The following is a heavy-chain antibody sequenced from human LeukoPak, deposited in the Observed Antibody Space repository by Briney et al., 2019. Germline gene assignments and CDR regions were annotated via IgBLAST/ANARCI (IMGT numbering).Heavy chain of an antibody. Sequence: GESLKISCKGSGYSFTSYWISWVRQMPGKGLEWMGRIDPSDSYTNYSPSFQGHVTISADKSISTAYLQWSSLKASDTAMYYCARTYYDYVWGSYRINWFDPWGQGTLVTVSS. CDR2: IDPSDSYT. D-gene: IGHD3-16*02. J-gene: IGHJ5*02. CDR3: ARTYYDYVWGSYRINWFDP. CDR1: GYSFTSYW. V-gene: IGHV5-10-1*01.